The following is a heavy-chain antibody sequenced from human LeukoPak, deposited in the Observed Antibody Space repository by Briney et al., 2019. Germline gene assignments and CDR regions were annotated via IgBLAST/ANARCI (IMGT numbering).Heavy chain of an antibody. D-gene: IGHD3-3*01. CDR2: ISPDSVEK. CDR1: GYTFSDYY. J-gene: IGHJ3*02. CDR3: ARKRGVGVDTNAFDI. Sequence: ASVKVSCKAPGYTFSDYYMHWVRQAPAQGLEWMGWISPDSVEKKYAQKFQGRVTMTRDTSISTAYMELSRLRSDDTAVYYCARKRGVGVDTNAFDIWGQGTMVTVSS. V-gene: IGHV1-2*02.